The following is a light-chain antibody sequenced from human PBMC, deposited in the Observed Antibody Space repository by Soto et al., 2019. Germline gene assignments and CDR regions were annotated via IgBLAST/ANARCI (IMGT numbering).Light chain of an antibody. CDR2: GAS. CDR3: QQYSTYST. CDR1: ESVSRN. Sequence: EVVMTQSPATLSVSPGERATLSCRASESVSRNLAWYQQKPGQAPRLLIYGASTRATGIPARFSGSGSGTEFTLTISSLPPDNFATYYCQQYSTYSTFGQGTKVDIK. J-gene: IGKJ1*01. V-gene: IGKV3-15*01.